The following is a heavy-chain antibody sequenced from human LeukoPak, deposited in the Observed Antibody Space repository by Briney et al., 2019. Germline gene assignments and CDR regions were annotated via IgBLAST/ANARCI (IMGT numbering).Heavy chain of an antibody. J-gene: IGHJ4*02. Sequence: GGSLRLSCAASGFTFSSYAMHWVRQAPGKGLEWVAVISYDGSNKYYADSVKGRFTISRDNSKNTLYLQMNSLRAEDTAVYYCARGWKLSIDWGQGTLVTVSS. CDR2: ISYDGSNK. V-gene: IGHV3-30-3*01. D-gene: IGHD4-23*01. CDR1: GFTFSSYA. CDR3: ARGWKLSID.